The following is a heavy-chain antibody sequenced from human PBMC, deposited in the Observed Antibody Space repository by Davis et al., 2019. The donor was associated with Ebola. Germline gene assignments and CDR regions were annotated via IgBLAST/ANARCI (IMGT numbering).Heavy chain of an antibody. J-gene: IGHJ6*02. CDR2: IKQDGSEK. V-gene: IGHV3-7*01. D-gene: IGHD3-10*01. CDR3: ARDFPRFPYGMDV. Sequence: PGGSLRLSCVGSGFTFSRDWMTWYRQTPGKGLEWVANIKQDGSEKYYVDSVKGRFTISRDNAKNSLYLQMNSLRAEDTAVYYCARDFPRFPYGMDVWGQGTTVTVSS. CDR1: GFTFSRDW.